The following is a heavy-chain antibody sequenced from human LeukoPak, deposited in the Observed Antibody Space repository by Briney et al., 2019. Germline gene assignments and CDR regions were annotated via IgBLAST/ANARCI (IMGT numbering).Heavy chain of an antibody. CDR2: FDPEDGET. CDR1: GYTLTELS. J-gene: IGHJ4*02. D-gene: IGHD3-22*01. V-gene: IGHV1-24*01. Sequence: GASVKVSCKVSGYTLTELSMHWVRQAPGKGLEWMGGFDPEDGETIYAQKFQGRVTMTEDTSTDTAYMELSSLRSEDTAVYYFATGPASASKYYYDSSGYYKAYFDYWGQGTLVTVSS. CDR3: ATGPASASKYYYDSSGYYKAYFDY.